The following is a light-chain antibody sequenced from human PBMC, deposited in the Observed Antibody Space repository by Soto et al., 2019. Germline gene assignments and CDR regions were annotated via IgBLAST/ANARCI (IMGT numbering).Light chain of an antibody. CDR2: EVS. V-gene: IGLV2-14*01. CDR3: SSYTGSSTPYV. Sequence: QSALTQPASVSGSPGQSITISCTGTNSDVGDYNYVSWYQQHPGKAPKLMIYEVSNRPSWVSNRFSGSKSGNTASLTISGLQAEDEADYYCSSYTGSSTPYVFGTGTKVTVL. J-gene: IGLJ1*01. CDR1: NSDVGDYNY.